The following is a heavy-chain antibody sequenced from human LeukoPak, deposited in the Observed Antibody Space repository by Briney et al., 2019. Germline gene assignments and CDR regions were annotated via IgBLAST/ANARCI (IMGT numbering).Heavy chain of an antibody. D-gene: IGHD3-16*02. V-gene: IGHV3-30*02. CDR1: GITFSRYG. Sequence: EGSLRLSCTASGITFSRYGMHWVRQAPGKGLEWVAVIWYDGSKQYYADSVKGRFTISRDNSKNTLYLQMNSLRAEDTAVYYCAKGVGGELSPFDYWGQGTLVTVSS. CDR2: IWYDGSKQ. J-gene: IGHJ4*02. CDR3: AKGVGGELSPFDY.